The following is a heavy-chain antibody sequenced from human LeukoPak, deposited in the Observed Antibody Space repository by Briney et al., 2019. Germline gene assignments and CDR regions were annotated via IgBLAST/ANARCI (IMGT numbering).Heavy chain of an antibody. D-gene: IGHD6-13*01. V-gene: IGHV3-23*01. CDR3: AKPGRYSSSWYLFDY. CDR2: ISGSGGST. CDR1: GFTFSSYA. J-gene: IGHJ4*02. Sequence: PGGSLRLSCAASGFTFSSYAMSWVRQAPGKGLEWVSAISGSGGSTYYAGSVKGRFTISRDNSKNTLYLQMNSLRAEDAAVYYCAKPGRYSSSWYLFDYWGQGTLVTVSS.